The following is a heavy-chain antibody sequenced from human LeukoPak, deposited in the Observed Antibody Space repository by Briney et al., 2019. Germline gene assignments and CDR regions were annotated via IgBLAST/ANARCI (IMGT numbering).Heavy chain of an antibody. V-gene: IGHV3-66*02. CDR3: ARDLRLTTIFGVVSN. J-gene: IGHJ4*02. CDR1: GFTVSSNY. D-gene: IGHD3-3*01. CDR2: IYSGGST. Sequence: GGSLRLSCAASGFTVSSNYMSWVRQAPGKGLEWVSVIYSGGSTYYADSVKGRFTISRDNSMNTLYLQMNSLRAEDTAVYYCARDLRLTTIFGVVSNWGQGTLVTVPS.